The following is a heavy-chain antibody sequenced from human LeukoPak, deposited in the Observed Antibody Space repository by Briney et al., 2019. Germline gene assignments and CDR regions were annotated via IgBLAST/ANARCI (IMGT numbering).Heavy chain of an antibody. CDR2: IYPGDSDT. CDR1: GYSFTSYW. J-gene: IGHJ4*02. Sequence: GESLKISCXGSGYSFTSYWIGWVRQMPGKGLEWMGIIYPGDSDTRDSPSFQGQVTISADKSIRTAYLQWSSLKASDTAMYCCARVLSPVPAAIWGLVDYWGQGTLVTVSS. V-gene: IGHV5-51*01. D-gene: IGHD2-2*02. CDR3: ARVLSPVPAAIWGLVDY.